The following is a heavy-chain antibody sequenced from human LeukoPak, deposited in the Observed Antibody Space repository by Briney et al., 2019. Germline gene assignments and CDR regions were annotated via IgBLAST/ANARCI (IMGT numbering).Heavy chain of an antibody. D-gene: IGHD3-3*01. Sequence: GGSLRLSCAASGFTFSSYAMSWVRQAPGKGLEWVSAISDSGGSTNYPDSVKGRFTISRDHSKNSLYLQMNSLRAEDTAVYYCATSRFLVWSPFDYWRQGTLVTVSS. CDR1: GFTFSSYA. J-gene: IGHJ4*02. CDR3: ATSRFLVWSPFDY. CDR2: ISDSGGST. V-gene: IGHV3-23*01.